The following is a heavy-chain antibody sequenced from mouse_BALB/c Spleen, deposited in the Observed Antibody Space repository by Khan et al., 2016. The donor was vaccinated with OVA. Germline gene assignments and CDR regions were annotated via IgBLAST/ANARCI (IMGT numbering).Heavy chain of an antibody. CDR1: GITFSSYS. V-gene: IGHV5-6*01. J-gene: IGHJ3*01. CDR2: ISSGGDYT. CDR3: ADHLTGSFAY. D-gene: IGHD4-1*01. Sequence: EVELVESGGDLVKPGGSLKLSRAASGITFSSYSMSWVRQTPDKRLEWVASISSGGDYTYYPDSVKGRFTISRDNAKNTLYLQMSDLKSEDTAMYYCADHLTGSFAYWGQGTLVTVSA.